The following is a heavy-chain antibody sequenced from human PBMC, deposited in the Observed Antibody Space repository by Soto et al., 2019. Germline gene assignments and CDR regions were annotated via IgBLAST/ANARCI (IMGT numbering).Heavy chain of an antibody. J-gene: IGHJ6*02. Sequence: GGSLRLSCAASGFTFSSYAMHWVRQAPGKGLEWVAVISYDGSNKYYADSVKGRFTISRDNSKNTLYLQMNSLRAEDTAVYYCARDRYYYYDSSGYPSSDYYYYGMDVWGQGTTVTVSS. CDR1: GFTFSSYA. CDR3: ARDRYYYYDSSGYPSSDYYYYGMDV. V-gene: IGHV3-30-3*01. D-gene: IGHD3-22*01. CDR2: ISYDGSNK.